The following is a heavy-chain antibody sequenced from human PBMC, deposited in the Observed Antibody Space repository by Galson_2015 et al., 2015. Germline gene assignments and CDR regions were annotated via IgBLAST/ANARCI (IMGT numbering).Heavy chain of an antibody. J-gene: IGHJ4*02. CDR2: ISGSGGST. CDR1: GFTFSSYV. Sequence: SLRLSCAASGFTFSSYVMTWVRQAPGKGLEWVSTISGSGGSTYYADSVKGRFTISRDNSKNTLYLQTNSLRAGDPAVYYCATHLGYRGYWGQGTLVTVSS. CDR3: ATHLGYRGY. D-gene: IGHD5-12*01. V-gene: IGHV3-23*01.